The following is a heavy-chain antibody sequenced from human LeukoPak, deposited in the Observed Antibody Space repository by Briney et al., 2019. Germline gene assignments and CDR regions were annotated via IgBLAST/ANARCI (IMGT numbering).Heavy chain of an antibody. CDR2: IYPGDSDT. J-gene: IGHJ3*02. D-gene: IGHD2-21*02. CDR3: ARIPVVVTATGGAFDI. Sequence: GESLKISGKGSGYSFTSYWIGWVRQMPGKGLEWMGIIYPGDSDTRYSPSFQGQVTISANKSISTAYLQWSSLKAPDTAMYYCARIPVVVTATGGAFDIWGQGTMVTVSS. V-gene: IGHV5-51*01. CDR1: GYSFTSYW.